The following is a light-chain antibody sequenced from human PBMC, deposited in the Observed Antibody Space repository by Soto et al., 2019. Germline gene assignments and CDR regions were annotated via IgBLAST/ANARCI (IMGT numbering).Light chain of an antibody. J-gene: IGLJ1*01. V-gene: IGLV1-40*01. Sequence: QSVLTQPPSVSGAPGQMVTISCTGSSSNIGAGYDVHWYQQLPGTAPKLLIYVNSNRPSGVPDRFSGSKSGTSASLAITGLQPEDEADYYCQSFDNSLSGPYVFGTGTKVTVL. CDR2: VNS. CDR3: QSFDNSLSGPYV. CDR1: SSNIGAGYD.